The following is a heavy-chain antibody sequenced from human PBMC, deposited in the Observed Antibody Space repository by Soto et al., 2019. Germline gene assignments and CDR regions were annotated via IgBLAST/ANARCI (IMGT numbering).Heavy chain of an antibody. J-gene: IGHJ4*02. V-gene: IGHV3-30-3*01. D-gene: IGHD2-15*01. CDR3: ARDAGYCSGGSCYFFFDY. CDR1: GFPFSSYA. CDR2: ISYDGSNK. Sequence: GGSLRLSCAASGFPFSSYAMHWVRQAPGKGLEWVAVISYDGSNKYYADSVKGRFTISRDNSKNTLYLQMNSLRAEDTAVYYCARDAGYCSGGSCYFFFDYWGQGTLVTVSS.